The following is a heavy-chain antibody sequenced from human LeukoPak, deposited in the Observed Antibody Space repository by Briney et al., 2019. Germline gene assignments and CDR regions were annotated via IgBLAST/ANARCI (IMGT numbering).Heavy chain of an antibody. V-gene: IGHV4-59*01. J-gene: IGHJ4*02. CDR2: IYYSGST. Sequence: SETLSLTCTVSGGSISSYYWSWLRQPPGKGLEWIGYIYYSGSTNYNPSLKSRVTISVDTSKNQFSLKLSSVTAADTAVYYCARVRYFDWFFDYWGQGTLVTVSS. D-gene: IGHD3-9*01. CDR3: ARVRYFDWFFDY. CDR1: GGSISSYY.